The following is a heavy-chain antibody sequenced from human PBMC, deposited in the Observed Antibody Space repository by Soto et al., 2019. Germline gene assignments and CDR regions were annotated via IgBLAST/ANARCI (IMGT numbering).Heavy chain of an antibody. Sequence: EVQLVESGGGLVQPGGSLRLSCAASGFTFSPFWMHWVRQVPGKGPGSVSRINSDGNSTSYADSVKGRYTISRDNAKNPLYRQSDSLRGEDTAVYYCARGGNHFDYWDQGTLITVSS. CDR3: ARGGNHFDY. CDR1: GFTFSPFW. J-gene: IGHJ4*02. D-gene: IGHD4-4*01. V-gene: IGHV3-74*01. CDR2: INSDGNST.